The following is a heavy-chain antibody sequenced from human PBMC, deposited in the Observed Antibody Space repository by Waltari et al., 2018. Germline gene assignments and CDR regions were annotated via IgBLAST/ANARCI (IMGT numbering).Heavy chain of an antibody. D-gene: IGHD7-27*01. J-gene: IGHJ5*02. CDR1: GFTFSSYW. CDR2: IKREGKEK. CDR3: ARLTGAWFDP. Sequence: EVQLVESGGGLVQPGGSLRLSCAASGFTFSSYWMSWVRQAPGERGWRVWHIKREGKEKNTVDTVKGPVTISRDNAKNSLYLQMNSLRAEDTAVYYCARLTGAWFDPWGQGTLVTVSS. V-gene: IGHV3-7*01.